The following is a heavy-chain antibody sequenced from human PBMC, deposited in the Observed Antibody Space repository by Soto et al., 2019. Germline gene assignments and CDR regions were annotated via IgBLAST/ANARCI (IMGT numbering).Heavy chain of an antibody. J-gene: IGHJ4*02. CDR2: ISGSGGST. Sequence: EVQLLESGGGLVQPGGSLRLSCAASGFTFSSYAMSWVRQAPGKGLEWVSAISGSGGSTYYADSVKGRFTISRDNSKNTLYLQMNSLRAEDTAVYYCAKDARYYDFWSGYPRDYWGQGTLVTVSS. CDR1: GFTFSSYA. V-gene: IGHV3-23*01. CDR3: AKDARYYDFWSGYPRDY. D-gene: IGHD3-3*01.